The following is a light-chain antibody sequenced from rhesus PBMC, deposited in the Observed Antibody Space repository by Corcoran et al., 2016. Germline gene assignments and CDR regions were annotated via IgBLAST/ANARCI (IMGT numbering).Light chain of an antibody. CDR3: LQYNSDPWT. CDR2: AAS. CDR1: QGISTY. J-gene: IGKJ1*01. Sequence: DIQMTQSPYSLSASVGDRVTITCRASQGISTYLNWYQQKPGKAPKRLIYAASSLESGVPSRFSGSGSGTDFTLTISSLAPEDFATYYCLQYNSDPWTFGQGTKVEIK. V-gene: IGKV1-43*02.